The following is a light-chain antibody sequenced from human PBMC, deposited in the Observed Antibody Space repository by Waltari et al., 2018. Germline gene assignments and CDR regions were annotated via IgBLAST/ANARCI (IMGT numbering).Light chain of an antibody. CDR2: DAS. J-gene: IGKJ4*01. V-gene: IGKV3-11*01. CDR1: QGVSSY. CDR3: QQRSDWPPLT. Sequence: EIVLTQSPATLSLSPGERATLSCRASQGVSSYLAWYQQKPGQAPRLLIYDASNRATGIPARFSGSGSGTVFTLTISSLEPEDFAVYYCQQRSDWPPLTFGGGTKVEIK.